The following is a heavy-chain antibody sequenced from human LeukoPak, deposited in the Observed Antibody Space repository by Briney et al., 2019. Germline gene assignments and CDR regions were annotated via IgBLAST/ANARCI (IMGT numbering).Heavy chain of an antibody. CDR1: GYSISSGYY. CDR2: IYPGGNT. D-gene: IGHD5-18*01. V-gene: IGHV4-38-2*01. CDR3: VGGSGYSGV. Sequence: SETLSLTCVVSGYSISSGYYWGWIRQPPGKGLEWIGSIYPGGNTYYNPSLKSRVTISVDTSRNQFSLKLSCVTAADTAVYYCVGGSGYSGVWGQGTLVTVSS. J-gene: IGHJ4*02.